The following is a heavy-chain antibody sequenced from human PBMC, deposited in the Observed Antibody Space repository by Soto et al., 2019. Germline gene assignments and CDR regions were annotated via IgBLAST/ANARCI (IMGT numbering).Heavy chain of an antibody. D-gene: IGHD2-2*02. Sequence: SVKVSCKVSGYTLTELSMHWVRQAPGKGLEWMGGFDPEDGETIYAQKFQGRVTMTEDTSTDTAYMELSSLRSEDTAVYYCATTRYCSSTSCYTVSWFDPWGQGTLVTVSS. CDR2: FDPEDGET. CDR1: GYTLTELS. CDR3: ATTRYCSSTSCYTVSWFDP. V-gene: IGHV1-24*01. J-gene: IGHJ5*02.